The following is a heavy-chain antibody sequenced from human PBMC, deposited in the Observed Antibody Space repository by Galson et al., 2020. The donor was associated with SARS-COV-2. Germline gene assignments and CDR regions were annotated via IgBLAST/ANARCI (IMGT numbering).Heavy chain of an antibody. CDR2: LGTRGNT. J-gene: IGHJ4*02. Sequence: GGSLRISCSASGFTFQNNGMPWVRRPPGKGLECVSALGTRGNTYYADSVKGRFTISRDNSRNTLYLQMSSLKAEDTAVYYCVGGYCTNGVGLDTYWGQGTLVTVSS. CDR1: GFTFQNNG. V-gene: IGHV3-64D*06. CDR3: VGGYCTNGVGLDTY. D-gene: IGHD2-8*01.